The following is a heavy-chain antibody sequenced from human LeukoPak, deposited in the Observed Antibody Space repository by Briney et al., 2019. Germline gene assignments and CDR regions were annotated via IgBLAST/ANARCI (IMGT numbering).Heavy chain of an antibody. V-gene: IGHV4-59*01. CDR1: GGSISSYY. CDR3: ARDVVAKY. J-gene: IGHJ4*02. Sequence: SETLSLTCTVSGGSISSYYWSWIRQPPGKGLEWIGYIYYSGSTNYNPSLKGRVTISVGTSKNQFSLKLSSVTAADTAVYYCARDVVAKYWGQGTLVTVSS. D-gene: IGHD2-21*01. CDR2: IYYSGST.